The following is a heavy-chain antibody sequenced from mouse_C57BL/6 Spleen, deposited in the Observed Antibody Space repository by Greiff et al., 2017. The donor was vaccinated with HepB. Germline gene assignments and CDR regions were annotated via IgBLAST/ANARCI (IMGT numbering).Heavy chain of an antibody. V-gene: IGHV1-81*01. D-gene: IGHD1-1*01. CDR1: GYTFTSYG. CDR2: IYPRSGNT. CDR3: AREGVITTVVED. Sequence: QVQLKQSGAELARPGASVKLSCKASGYTFTSYGISWVKQRTGQGLEWIGEIYPRSGNTYYNEKFKGKATLTADKSSSTAYMELRSLTSEDSAVYFCAREGVITTVVEDWGQGTTLTVSS. J-gene: IGHJ2*01.